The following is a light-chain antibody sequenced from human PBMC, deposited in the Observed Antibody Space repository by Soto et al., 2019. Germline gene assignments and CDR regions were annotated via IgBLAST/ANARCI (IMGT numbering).Light chain of an antibody. CDR2: GAS. V-gene: IGKV3-15*01. J-gene: IGKJ1*01. CDR3: QQYNNWPRT. Sequence: EIVLTQSPGTLSVSPGDGATLSCRASQTVGKNYLAWYQQKPGQAPRLLIYGASTRATGIPARFSGSGSGTEFTLTISSLQSEDFAVYYCQQYNNWPRTFGQGTKVDIK. CDR1: QTVGKN.